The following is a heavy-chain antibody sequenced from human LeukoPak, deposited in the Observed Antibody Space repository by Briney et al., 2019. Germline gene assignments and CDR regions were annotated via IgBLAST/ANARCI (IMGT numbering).Heavy chain of an antibody. CDR1: GFTLSSNY. CDR2: IYSGGST. J-gene: IGHJ4*02. D-gene: IGHD5-12*01. Sequence: GGSLRLSCAASGFTLSSNYMSWVRQAPGKGLEWVSVIYSGGSTYSADSVRRRFTISRDNSKNTLYLQMNSLRAEDTAVYYCARDIGYSKGFFDYWGQGTLVTVSS. CDR3: ARDIGYSKGFFDY. V-gene: IGHV3-53*01.